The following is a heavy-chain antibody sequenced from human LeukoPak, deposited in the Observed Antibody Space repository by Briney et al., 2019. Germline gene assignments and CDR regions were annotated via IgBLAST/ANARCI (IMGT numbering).Heavy chain of an antibody. J-gene: IGHJ3*02. CDR2: IYTSGST. Sequence: SETLSLTCTVSGGSISSYYWSWIRQPPGKGLEGIGYIYTSGSTNYNPSLKSRVTISVDTSKNQFYLKLSSVTAADTAVYYCARQSGIRGYCSSTSCYSAFDIWGQGTMVTVSS. V-gene: IGHV4-4*09. D-gene: IGHD2-2*02. CDR1: GGSISSYY. CDR3: ARQSGIRGYCSSTSCYSAFDI.